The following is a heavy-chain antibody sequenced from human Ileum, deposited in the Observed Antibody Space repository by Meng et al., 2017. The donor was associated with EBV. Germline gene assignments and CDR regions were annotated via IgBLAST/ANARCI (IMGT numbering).Heavy chain of an antibody. Sequence: GPARVNLSAPLPLTCTVSGGPISPGNFDWGWIRQSQGKALECIGTIYYRGNTFYNPSLKSRLTISIDTSKNEFSLTLRSVTAADTALYYCASAYDYGDYEAFAYWGPGSLVTVSS. V-gene: IGHV4-39*07. CDR1: GGPISPGNFD. D-gene: IGHD4-17*01. J-gene: IGHJ4*02. CDR3: ASAYDYGDYEAFAY. CDR2: IYYRGNT.